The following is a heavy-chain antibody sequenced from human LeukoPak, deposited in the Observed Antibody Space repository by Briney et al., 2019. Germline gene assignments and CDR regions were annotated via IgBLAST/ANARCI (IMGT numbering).Heavy chain of an antibody. CDR3: TPTSTDMDV. V-gene: IGHV3-73*01. J-gene: IGHJ6*03. D-gene: IGHD2-2*01. CDR2: IRSKANSYAT. CDR1: GLTFSGSA. Sequence: GGSLRLSCAASGLTFSGSAMHWVRQASGKGLEWVGRIRSKANSYATAYAASVKGRFTISRDDSKNTAYLQMNSLKTEDTAVYYCTPTSTDMDVWGKGTTVTVSS.